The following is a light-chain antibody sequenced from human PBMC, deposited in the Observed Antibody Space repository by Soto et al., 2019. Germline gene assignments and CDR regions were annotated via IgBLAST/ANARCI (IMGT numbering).Light chain of an antibody. Sequence: QMKQSPSTESAAVGDRVTITCRASQSISRWLAWYQQKPGKAPKSLIYDAYTLRSGVPSRFSGGGSGTEFTLTISSMQPDDFATYYCQQYNTYSTIGQGTRLEIK. CDR2: DAY. CDR1: QSISRW. CDR3: QQYNTYST. V-gene: IGKV1-5*01. J-gene: IGKJ5*01.